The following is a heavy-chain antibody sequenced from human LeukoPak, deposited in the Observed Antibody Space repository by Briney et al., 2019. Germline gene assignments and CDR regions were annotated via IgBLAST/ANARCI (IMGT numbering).Heavy chain of an antibody. CDR1: GYTFTGYY. CDR3: AKDSKRWKTYYYGSGSYYFDY. V-gene: IGHV1-2*02. D-gene: IGHD3-10*01. J-gene: IGHJ4*02. CDR2: INPNSGGA. Sequence: ASLKVSCKASGYTFTGYYMHWVRQSTGQGLEWMGWINPNSGGANYAQKFQGRVTMTRDTYISTAYMELSRLRSDDTAVYYCAKDSKRWKTYYYGSGSYYFDYWGQGTLVTVSS.